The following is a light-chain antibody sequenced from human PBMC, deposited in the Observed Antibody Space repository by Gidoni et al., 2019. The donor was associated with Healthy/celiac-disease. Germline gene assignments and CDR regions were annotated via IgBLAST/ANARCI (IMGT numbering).Light chain of an antibody. Sequence: DNHIAQSPSSLSASVGDRVTITCRASQSIISYFKEYQQKTGKAPKLLINAGSSMQSGVPSRFRGSGSGTEFTLTISSLQPEEVATYYCQQNYSTLPLTFGGGTKVEIK. CDR2: AGS. J-gene: IGKJ4*02. V-gene: IGKV1-39*01. CDR1: QSIISY. CDR3: QQNYSTLPLT.